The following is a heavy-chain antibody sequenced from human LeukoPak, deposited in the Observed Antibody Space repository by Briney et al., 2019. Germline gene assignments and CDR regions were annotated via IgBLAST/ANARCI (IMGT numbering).Heavy chain of an antibody. CDR2: INHSGST. D-gene: IGHD2-2*01. V-gene: IGHV4-34*01. Sequence: SDTLSLTCAVYGGSFSGYYWSWIRQPPGKGLEWIGEINHSGSTNYNPSLKSRVTISVDTSKNQFSLKLSSVTAADTAVYYCAYCSSTSCYPRFDPWGQGTLVTVSS. CDR1: GGSFSGYY. CDR3: AYCSSTSCYPRFDP. J-gene: IGHJ5*02.